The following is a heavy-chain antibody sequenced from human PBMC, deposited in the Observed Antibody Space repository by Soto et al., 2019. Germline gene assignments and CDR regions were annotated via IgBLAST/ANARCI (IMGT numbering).Heavy chain of an antibody. CDR3: ARRQGYYYDSSGYDSRAVNFDY. Sequence: QVQLQQWGAGLLKPSETLSLTCAVYGGSFSGYYWSWIRQPPGKGLEWIGEINHSGSTNYNPSLNSRVTISVDTSKNQFSMKLSSVTAADTAVYYCARRQGYYYDSSGYDSRAVNFDYWGQGTLVTVSS. J-gene: IGHJ4*02. D-gene: IGHD3-22*01. CDR2: INHSGST. V-gene: IGHV4-34*01. CDR1: GGSFSGYY.